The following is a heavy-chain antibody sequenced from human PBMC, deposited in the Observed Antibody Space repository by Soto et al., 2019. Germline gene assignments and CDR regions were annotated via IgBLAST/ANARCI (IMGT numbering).Heavy chain of an antibody. CDR1: GGSISSYY. Sequence: QVQLQESVPGLVKPSETLSLTCTVSGGSISSYYWSWIRQPPGKGLEWIGYIYYSGSTNYNPSLKSRVTISVDTSKNQFSLKLSSVTAADTAVYYCARRYGSAIDYWGQGTLVTVSS. CDR2: IYYSGST. CDR3: ARRYGSAIDY. V-gene: IGHV4-59*08. J-gene: IGHJ4*02. D-gene: IGHD1-26*01.